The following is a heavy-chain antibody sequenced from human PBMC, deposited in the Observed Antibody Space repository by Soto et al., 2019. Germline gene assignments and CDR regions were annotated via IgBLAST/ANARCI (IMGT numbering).Heavy chain of an antibody. V-gene: IGHV1-69*01. Sequence: QVQLVQSGAEVKKPGSSVKVSCKASGGTFSSYAISWVRQAPGQGLEWMGGIIPIFGTANYAQKFQGRVTITADESTSTAYMELSSLRSEDTAVYYCARYLAAAGKYYYYYYGMDVWGQGTTVTVSS. D-gene: IGHD6-13*01. J-gene: IGHJ6*02. CDR3: ARYLAAAGKYYYYYYGMDV. CDR2: IIPIFGTA. CDR1: GGTFSSYA.